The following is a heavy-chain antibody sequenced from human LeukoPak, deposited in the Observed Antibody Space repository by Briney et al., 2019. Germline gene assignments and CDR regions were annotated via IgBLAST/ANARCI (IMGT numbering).Heavy chain of an antibody. Sequence: PGGSLRPSCAASGFTFSSYGMHWVRQAPGKGLEWVAFIRYDGSNKYYADSAKGRFTISRDNSKNTLYLQMNSLRAEDTAVYYCAKDIGGDTAMVAVDYWGQGTLVTVSS. CDR2: IRYDGSNK. V-gene: IGHV3-30*02. CDR1: GFTFSSYG. J-gene: IGHJ4*02. CDR3: AKDIGGDTAMVAVDY. D-gene: IGHD5-18*01.